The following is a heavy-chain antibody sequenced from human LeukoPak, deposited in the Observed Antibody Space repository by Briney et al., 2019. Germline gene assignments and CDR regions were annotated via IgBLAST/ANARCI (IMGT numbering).Heavy chain of an antibody. CDR2: ISYDGSNK. D-gene: IGHD1-1*01. V-gene: IGHV3-30*04. J-gene: IGHJ4*02. Sequence: GGSLRLSCAASGFTFSSYAMHWVRQAPGKGLEWVAVISYDGSNKYYADSVKGRFTISRDNSKNTLYLQMNSLRAEDTAVYYCARVSDDTTTSDFDYWGQGTLVIVSS. CDR1: GFTFSSYA. CDR3: ARVSDDTTTSDFDY.